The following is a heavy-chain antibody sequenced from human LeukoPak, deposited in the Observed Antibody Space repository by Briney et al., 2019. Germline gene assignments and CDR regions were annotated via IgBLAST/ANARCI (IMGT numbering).Heavy chain of an antibody. V-gene: IGHV4-39*07. D-gene: IGHD6-13*01. CDR2: IYYSGST. J-gene: IGHJ4*02. CDR1: GGSISSSSYY. CDR3: ARGVRLAAAGVGHYFDY. Sequence: SETPSLTCTVSGGSISSSSYYWGWIRQPPGKGLEWIGSIYYSGSTYYNPSLKSRVTISVDTSKNQFSLKLSSVTAADTAVYYCARGVRLAAAGVGHYFDYWGQGTLVTVSS.